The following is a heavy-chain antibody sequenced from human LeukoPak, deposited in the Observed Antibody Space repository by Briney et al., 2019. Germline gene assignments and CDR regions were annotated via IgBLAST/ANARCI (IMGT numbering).Heavy chain of an antibody. Sequence: GGSLRLSCAASGFSFSSSWMSWVRQAPGKGLEWVANIKQDGSDKYYVDSVKGRFTISRDNARNSLYLQRNSLRAEDTAVYYCTLVQVAGVFDYWGQGTLVTVSS. CDR3: TLVQVAGVFDY. CDR1: GFSFSSSW. D-gene: IGHD6-19*01. CDR2: IKQDGSDK. V-gene: IGHV3-7*03. J-gene: IGHJ4*02.